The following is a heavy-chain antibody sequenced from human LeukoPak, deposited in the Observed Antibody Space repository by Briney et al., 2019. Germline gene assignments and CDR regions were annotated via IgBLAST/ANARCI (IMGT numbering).Heavy chain of an antibody. CDR1: GYTFTSYG. J-gene: IGHJ4*02. CDR3: ARDADGGPEGYFDY. D-gene: IGHD4-23*01. V-gene: IGHV1-18*01. CDR2: ISAYNGNT. Sequence: ASVKVSCKASGYTFTSYGISWVRQAPGQGLEWMGWISAYNGNTNYAQKLQGRVTMTTDTSTSTAYTELRSLRSDDTAVYYCARDADGGPEGYFDYWGQGTLVTVSS.